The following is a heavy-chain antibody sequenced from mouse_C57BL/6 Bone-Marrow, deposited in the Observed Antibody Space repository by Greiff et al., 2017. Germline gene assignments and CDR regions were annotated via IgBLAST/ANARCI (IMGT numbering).Heavy chain of an antibody. J-gene: IGHJ4*01. CDR3: AEGNYDYDGYYAMGY. Sequence: VQLKESGPELVKPGASVKISCKASGYSFTDYNMNWVKQSNGKSLEWIGVINPNYGTTSYNQKFKGKATLTVDQSSSTAYMQLNSLTSEDSAVYYGAEGNYDYDGYYAMGYWCQGTSVTVSS. V-gene: IGHV1-39*01. CDR1: GYSFTDYN. CDR2: INPNYGTT. D-gene: IGHD2-4*01.